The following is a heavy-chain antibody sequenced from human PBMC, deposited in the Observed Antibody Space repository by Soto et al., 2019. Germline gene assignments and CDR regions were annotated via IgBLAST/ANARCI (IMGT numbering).Heavy chain of an antibody. J-gene: IGHJ6*02. V-gene: IGHV4-34*01. CDR1: GGSCSGYY. CDR3: ARAYSSSSVFLVYYYYGMDV. D-gene: IGHD6-6*01. CDR2: INHSGST. Sequence: SETLSLTCAVYGGSCSGYYWSWIRQPPGKGLEWIGEINHSGSTNYNPSLKSRVTISVDTSKNQFSLKLSSVTAADTAVYYCARAYSSSSVFLVYYYYGMDVWGQGTTVTVSS.